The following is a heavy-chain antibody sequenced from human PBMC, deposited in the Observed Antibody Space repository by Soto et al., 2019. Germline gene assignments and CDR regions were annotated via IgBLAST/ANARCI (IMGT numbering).Heavy chain of an antibody. J-gene: IGHJ6*02. V-gene: IGHV4-34*01. CDR1: RGSFSSYY. Sequence: SKTLSLTSAVYRGSFSSYYLTWIRHPSWKGLEWVGEINHRGSTNYNPSLKSRVTISVDTSKNQFSLKLSSVTAADTAVYYCARVRAMVRGVQYYYYGMDVWGQGTTVT. CDR3: ARVRAMVRGVQYYYYGMDV. D-gene: IGHD3-10*01. CDR2: INHRGST.